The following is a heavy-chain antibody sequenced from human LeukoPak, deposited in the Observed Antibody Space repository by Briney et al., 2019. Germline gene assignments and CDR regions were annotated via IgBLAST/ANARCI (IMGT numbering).Heavy chain of an antibody. CDR3: ARSENYDFWSGYYIGH. V-gene: IGHV4-59*01. D-gene: IGHD3-3*01. J-gene: IGHJ4*02. CDR1: GDSIRRYY. Sequence: SETLSLTCSVSGDSIRRYYWSWLRQPPGKGLEWIGYIYYSGSTNYNPSLKSRVTISLDTSKNQFSLKLSSVTAADTAVYYCARSENYDFWSGYYIGHWGQGTLVTVSS. CDR2: IYYSGST.